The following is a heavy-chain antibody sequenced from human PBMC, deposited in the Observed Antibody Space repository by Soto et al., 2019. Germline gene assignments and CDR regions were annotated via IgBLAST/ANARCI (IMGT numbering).Heavy chain of an antibody. CDR2: ISRNSGSI. CDR1: GFTFDDYA. J-gene: IGHJ6*03. CDR3: AKGGGYSPYYYMDV. D-gene: IGHD3-22*01. V-gene: IGHV3-9*01. Sequence: GGSLRLSCAASGFTFDDYAMHWVRQAPGKGLEWVSGISRNSGSIGYADSVKGRLTISRDNAKNSLYLQMNSLRAEDTALYYCAKGGGYSPYYYMDVWGKGTTVTVSS.